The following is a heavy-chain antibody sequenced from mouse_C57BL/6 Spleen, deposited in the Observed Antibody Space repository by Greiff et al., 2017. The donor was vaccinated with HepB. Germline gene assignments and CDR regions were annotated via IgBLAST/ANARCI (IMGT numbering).Heavy chain of an antibody. Sequence: EVQLQQSGPELVKPGASVKISCKASGYTFTDYYMNWVKQSHGKSLEWIGDINPNNGGTSYNQKFKGKATLTVDKSSSTAYMELRSLTSEDSAVYYCARGEDYDDYAMDYWGQRTSVTVSS. CDR2: INPNNGGT. CDR1: GYTFTDYY. D-gene: IGHD2-4*01. J-gene: IGHJ4*01. CDR3: ARGEDYDDYAMDY. V-gene: IGHV1-26*01.